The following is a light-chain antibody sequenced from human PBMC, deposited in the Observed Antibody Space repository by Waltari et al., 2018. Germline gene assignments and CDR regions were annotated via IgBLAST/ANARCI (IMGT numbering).Light chain of an antibody. CDR3: QQYSGFPWT. J-gene: IGKJ1*01. CDR2: KAS. CDR1: QSISSW. V-gene: IGKV1-5*03. Sequence: DIQMTQSPSTLSAFVGDRVTITCRASQSISSWLAWYQQKPGKAPNLLIYKASSLESGVPSRFSGGGSGTEFSLTISSLQPDDFATYYCQQYSGFPWTFGQGTKVEI.